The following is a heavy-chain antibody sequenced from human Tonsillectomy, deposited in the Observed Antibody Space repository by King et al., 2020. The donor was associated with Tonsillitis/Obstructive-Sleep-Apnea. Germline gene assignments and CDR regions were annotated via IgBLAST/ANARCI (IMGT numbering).Heavy chain of an antibody. Sequence: VQLVESGGGVVQPGRSLRLSCAASGFTFSSYGMQWVRQAPGKGLEWVAVISYDGNTKYYADSVKGRFTISRDNSKNTLYLQVNSLRAEDTAVFYCAKESTAMVARHFDCWGQGTLVTVSS. CDR1: GFTFSSYG. D-gene: IGHD5-18*01. CDR2: ISYDGNTK. V-gene: IGHV3-30*18. J-gene: IGHJ4*02. CDR3: AKESTAMVARHFDC.